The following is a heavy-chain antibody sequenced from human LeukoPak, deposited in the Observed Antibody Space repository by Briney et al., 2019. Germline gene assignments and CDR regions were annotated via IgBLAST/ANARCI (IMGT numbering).Heavy chain of an antibody. CDR3: ARDFRTQLDGYSPPYHFDY. V-gene: IGHV3-21*01. D-gene: IGHD5-24*01. CDR2: ISSSSSHI. Sequence: PGGSLRLSCAAFGFTFSTHSMSWVRQAPGKRLEWVSSISSSSSHIYYADSMKGRFTVSRDNAKNSLFLQMISLRAEDTAVYYCARDFRTQLDGYSPPYHFDYWGQGALVTVSS. J-gene: IGHJ4*02. CDR1: GFTFSTHS.